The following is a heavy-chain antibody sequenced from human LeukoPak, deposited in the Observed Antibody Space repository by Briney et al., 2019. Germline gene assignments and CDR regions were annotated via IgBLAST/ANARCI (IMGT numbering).Heavy chain of an antibody. Sequence: PGRSLRLSCAASGFTFSSYGMHWVRQAPGKGLEWVAVISYDGSNKYYADSVKGRFTISRDNSKNTLYLQMNSLRAEDTAVYYCARAYYFDTTGHDSDALDIWGRGTMVTVSS. CDR1: GFTFSSYG. J-gene: IGHJ3*02. V-gene: IGHV3-30*03. CDR3: ARAYYFDTTGHDSDALDI. D-gene: IGHD3-22*01. CDR2: ISYDGSNK.